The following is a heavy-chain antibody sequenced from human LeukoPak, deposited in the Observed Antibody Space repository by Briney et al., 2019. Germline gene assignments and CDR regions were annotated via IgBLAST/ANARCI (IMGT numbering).Heavy chain of an antibody. J-gene: IGHJ5*02. Sequence: NPGGSLRLSCAASGFTFSDHYMSWIRQAPGKGLEWISYISTSGSTIYYADSVKGRFTISRDNAKNSLYLQMNSLRAEDTAVYYCARDETYNWFDPWGQGTLVTVSS. CDR2: ISTSGSTI. CDR3: ARDETYNWFDP. V-gene: IGHV3-11*04. CDR1: GFTFSDHY.